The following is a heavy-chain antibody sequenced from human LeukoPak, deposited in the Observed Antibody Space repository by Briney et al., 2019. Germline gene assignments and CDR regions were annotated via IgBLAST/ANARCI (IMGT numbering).Heavy chain of an antibody. J-gene: IGHJ4*02. Sequence: PGGPLRLSCAASGFTFSSYEMNWVRQAPGKGLEWVSYISSSGSTIYYADSVKGRFTISRDNAKNSLYLQMNSLRAEDTAVYYCARDLGYCSGGSCYRYSDYWGQGTLVTVSS. CDR2: ISSSGSTI. V-gene: IGHV3-48*03. CDR1: GFTFSSYE. D-gene: IGHD2-15*01. CDR3: ARDLGYCSGGSCYRYSDY.